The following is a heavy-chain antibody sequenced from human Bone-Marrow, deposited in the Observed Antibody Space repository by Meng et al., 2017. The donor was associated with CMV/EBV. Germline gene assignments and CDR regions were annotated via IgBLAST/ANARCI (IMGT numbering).Heavy chain of an antibody. Sequence: GESLKISCAASGFTFSSYWMHWVRQAPGKGLVWVSRINSDGSSTSYADSVKGRFTISRDNAKNTLYLQMNSLRAEDTAVYYCAGRYGLDYWGQGTLVTVAS. J-gene: IGHJ4*02. CDR3: AGRYGLDY. D-gene: IGHD3-9*01. CDR2: INSDGSST. V-gene: IGHV3-74*01. CDR1: GFTFSSYW.